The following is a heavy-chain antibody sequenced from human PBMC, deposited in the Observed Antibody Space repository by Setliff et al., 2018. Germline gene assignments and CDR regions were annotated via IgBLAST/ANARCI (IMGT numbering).Heavy chain of an antibody. CDR1: GYTFISYG. D-gene: IGHD2-2*01. Sequence: ASVKVSCKASGYTFISYGISWLRQAPGQGFEWMGWISVYARKFQGRVTMTIDTPTTTAYMELRSLTSDDTAVYYCARGPPDFVVVPAAAKFDYWGQGTLVTVSS. V-gene: IGHV1-18*01. J-gene: IGHJ4*02. CDR2: ISV. CDR3: ARGPPDFVVVPAAAKFDY.